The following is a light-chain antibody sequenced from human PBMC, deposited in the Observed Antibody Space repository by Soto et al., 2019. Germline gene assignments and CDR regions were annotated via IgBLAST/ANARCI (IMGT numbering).Light chain of an antibody. Sequence: QSALTQPASVSGSPGQSITISCTGTSSDVGGYNYVSWYQQHPGKAPKLMIYEVSNRPSGVSNRFSGSKSGNTASLTTSGLQAEDEADYYCNSYSSSTTYVVGIGTKLTVL. CDR3: NSYSSSTTYV. CDR1: SSDVGGYNY. V-gene: IGLV2-14*01. J-gene: IGLJ1*01. CDR2: EVS.